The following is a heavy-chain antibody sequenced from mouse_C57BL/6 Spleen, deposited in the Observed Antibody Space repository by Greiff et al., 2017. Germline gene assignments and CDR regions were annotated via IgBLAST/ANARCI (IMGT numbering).Heavy chain of an antibody. CDR3: ARHHHYDYDGFAY. J-gene: IGHJ3*01. CDR2: ISGGGGNT. CDR1: GFTFSSYT. Sequence: EVHLVESGGGLVKPGGSLKLSCAASGFTFSSYTMSWVRQTPEKRLEWVATISGGGGNTYYPDSVKGRFTISRDNAKNTLYLQMSSLRSEDTALYYCARHHHYDYDGFAYWGQGTLVTVSA. D-gene: IGHD2-4*01. V-gene: IGHV5-9*01.